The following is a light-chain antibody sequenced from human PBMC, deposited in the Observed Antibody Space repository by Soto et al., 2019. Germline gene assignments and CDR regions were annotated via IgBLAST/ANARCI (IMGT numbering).Light chain of an antibody. CDR2: DDT. Sequence: SYELTQPPSVSVAPGQTARITCEGHNIGSKSVHWYQLRPGQAPVVAVYDDTDRPSGIPERFSGSNSGNTATLTITRVEAGDGADYYCQVRDSSNDYLVFGGGTKLTVL. V-gene: IGLV3-21*02. CDR3: QVRDSSNDYLV. CDR1: NIGSKS. J-gene: IGLJ3*02.